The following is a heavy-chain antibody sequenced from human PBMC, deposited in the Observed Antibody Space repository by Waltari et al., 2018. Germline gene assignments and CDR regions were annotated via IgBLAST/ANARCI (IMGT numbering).Heavy chain of an antibody. CDR3: AKGLVEMATHFDY. V-gene: IGHV3-9*01. D-gene: IGHD2-15*01. J-gene: IGHJ4*02. CDR1: GFTFDDYA. CDR2: ISWNSGSI. Sequence: EVQLVESGGGLVQPGRSLRLSCAASGFTFDDYAMHWVRQAPGKVRDRVSGISWNSGSIGYADSRNGLFTISSENAKNSLYLQMNSLGAEDTALYYCAKGLVEMATHFDYWGQGTLVTVSS.